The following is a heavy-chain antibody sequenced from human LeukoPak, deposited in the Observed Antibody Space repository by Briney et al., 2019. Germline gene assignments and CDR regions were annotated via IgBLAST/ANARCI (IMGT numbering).Heavy chain of an antibody. J-gene: IGHJ4*02. CDR1: GYTFTYRY. D-gene: IGHD1-26*01. CDR2: ITPFNGNT. CDR3: ASAVGATMALDY. Sequence: ASVKVSCKASGYTFTYRYLHWVRQAPGQALERMGWITPFNGNTNYAQKFQDRVTITRDRSMSTAYMELSSLRSEDTAMYYCASAVGATMALDYWGQGTLVTVSS. V-gene: IGHV1-45*02.